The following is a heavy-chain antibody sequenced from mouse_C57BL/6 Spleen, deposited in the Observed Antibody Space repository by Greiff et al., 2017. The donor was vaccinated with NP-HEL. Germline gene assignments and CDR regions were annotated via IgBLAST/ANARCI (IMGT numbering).Heavy chain of an antibody. CDR3: ARDDTTVVALYAMDY. J-gene: IGHJ4*01. CDR1: GYSITSGYY. V-gene: IGHV3-6*01. Sequence: EVKVEESGPGLVKPSQSLSLTCSVTGYSITSGYYWNWIRQFPGNKLEWMGYISYDGSNNYNPSLKNRISITRDTSKNQFFLKLNSVTTEDTATYYCARDDTTVVALYAMDYWGKGTSVTVSS. CDR2: ISYDGSN. D-gene: IGHD1-1*01.